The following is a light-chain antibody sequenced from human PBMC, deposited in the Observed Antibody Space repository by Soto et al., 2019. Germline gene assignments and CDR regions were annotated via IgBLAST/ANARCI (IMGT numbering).Light chain of an antibody. V-gene: IGKV3-20*01. Sequence: EIVLTQSPGTLSLSPGERATLSCRASQSVSSSHLAWYQQKPGQAPRLLIYGASSRATGIPDRCSGSGSGTDFTLTISRLEPEDFAVYYCQQYGSSPLITFGQGTRLEIK. CDR2: GAS. CDR3: QQYGSSPLIT. CDR1: QSVSSSH. J-gene: IGKJ5*01.